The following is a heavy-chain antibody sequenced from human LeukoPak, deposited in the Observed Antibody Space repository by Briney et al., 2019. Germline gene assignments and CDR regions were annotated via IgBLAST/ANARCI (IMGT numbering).Heavy chain of an antibody. CDR1: GFTVSSNY. CDR2: ISGSGGST. V-gene: IGHV3-23*01. J-gene: IGHJ4*02. CDR3: AKDQQTGLIVRKMGELSFEPIDY. D-gene: IGHD3-16*02. Sequence: GGSLRLSCAASGFTVSSNYMSWVRQAPGKGLEWVSVISGSGGSTYYADSVKGRFTISRDNSKNTLYLQMNSLRAEDTAVYYCAKDQQTGLIVRKMGELSFEPIDYWGQGTLVTVSS.